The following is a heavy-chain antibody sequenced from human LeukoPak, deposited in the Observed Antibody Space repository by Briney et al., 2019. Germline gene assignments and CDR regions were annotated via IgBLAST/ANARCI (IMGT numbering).Heavy chain of an antibody. V-gene: IGHV3-48*03. D-gene: IGHD6-6*01. CDR2: ISSSGGTI. Sequence: GGSLRLSCAASGFTFSSYEMNWVRQAPGKGLEWVSYISSSGGTIYYADSVKGRFTISRDNAKNSLYLQMNSLRAEDAAVYYCARMRPELDYWGQGTLVTVSS. CDR3: ARMRPELDY. CDR1: GFTFSSYE. J-gene: IGHJ4*02.